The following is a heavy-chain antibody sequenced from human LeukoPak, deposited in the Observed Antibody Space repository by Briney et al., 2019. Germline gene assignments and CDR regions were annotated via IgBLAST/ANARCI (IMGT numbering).Heavy chain of an antibody. D-gene: IGHD3-3*01. CDR2: IWYDGSNK. Sequence: GRSLRLSCAASGFTFSSYGMHWVRQAPGKGLEWVAVIWYDGSNKYYADSVKGRFTISRDNSKNTLYLQMNSLRAEDTAVYYCAKVPLYDFWSGYYTDYYYGMDVWGQGTTVTVSS. CDR3: AKVPLYDFWSGYYTDYYYGMDV. CDR1: GFTFSSYG. V-gene: IGHV3-33*06. J-gene: IGHJ6*02.